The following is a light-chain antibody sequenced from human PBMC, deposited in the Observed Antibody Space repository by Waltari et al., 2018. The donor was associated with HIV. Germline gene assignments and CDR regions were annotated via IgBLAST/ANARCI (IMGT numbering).Light chain of an antibody. CDR1: SSDIGLHKS. V-gene: IGLV2-14*03. Sequence: QSALTQPASVSWSLGQSITISCIATSSDIGLHKSTSWYPCPPAKAHQLVIYDSDSRPLGSPFRFSGSQSGNSASLTISGLHADDEADYYCASYVNGDTLVFGGGTKVTVL. CDR3: ASYVNGDTLV. J-gene: IGLJ2*01. CDR2: DSD.